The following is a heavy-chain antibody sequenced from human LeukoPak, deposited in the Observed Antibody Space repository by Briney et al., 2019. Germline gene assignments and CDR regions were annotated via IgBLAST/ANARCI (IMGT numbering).Heavy chain of an antibody. CDR1: GFTFSSYW. CDR3: ARDPIINSAARPH. V-gene: IGHV3-7*05. CDR2: IKQDGSEK. J-gene: IGHJ4*02. Sequence: GGSLRLSCAASGFTFSSYWMSWVRQAPGKGLEWVANIKQDGSEKYYVDSVKGRFTISRDNAKNSLYLQMNSLRAEDAAVYYCARDPIINSAARPHWGQGTLVTVSS. D-gene: IGHD6-6*01.